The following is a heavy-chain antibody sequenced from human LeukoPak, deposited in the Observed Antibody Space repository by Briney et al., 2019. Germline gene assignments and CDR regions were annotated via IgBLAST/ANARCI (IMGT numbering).Heavy chain of an antibody. Sequence: ASVKVSCKASGYTFTAYYMHWVRQAPGQGLEYMGWINSNSGDINYAQKFQGRVTMTRDTSISTAYMELSRLRSDDTAVYYCATLDLDFDYWGQGTLVTVSS. J-gene: IGHJ4*02. V-gene: IGHV1-2*02. CDR3: ATLDLDFDY. CDR2: INSNSGDI. CDR1: GYTFTAYY.